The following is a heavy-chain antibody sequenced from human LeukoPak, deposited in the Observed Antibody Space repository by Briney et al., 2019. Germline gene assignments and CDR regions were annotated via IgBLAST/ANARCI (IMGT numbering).Heavy chain of an antibody. CDR2: INHSGST. V-gene: IGHV4-34*01. Sequence: ASETLSLTCAVYGESFSGYYWSWIRQPPGKGLEWIGEINHSGSTNYNPSLKSRVTISVDTSKNQFSLKLSSVTAADTAVYYCASSYYDFWSGYSGDYFDYWGQGTLVTVSS. J-gene: IGHJ4*02. D-gene: IGHD3-3*01. CDR3: ASSYYDFWSGYSGDYFDY. CDR1: GESFSGYY.